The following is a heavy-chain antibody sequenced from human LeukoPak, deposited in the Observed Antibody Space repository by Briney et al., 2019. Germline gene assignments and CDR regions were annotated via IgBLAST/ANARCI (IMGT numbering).Heavy chain of an antibody. Sequence: GGSLRLSCAASGLIFSSYWMSWVRQGPGKGLEWVANIKSDGSEEYYVDSVKGRFTISRDNAKNSLYLQMNSLRAEDTAVYFCARDPGSXIXXXXXYWGXGTLXTVSS. CDR1: GLIFSSYW. CDR2: IKSDGSEE. CDR3: ARDPGSXIXXXXXY. V-gene: IGHV3-7*01. D-gene: IGHD1-26*01. J-gene: IGHJ4*02.